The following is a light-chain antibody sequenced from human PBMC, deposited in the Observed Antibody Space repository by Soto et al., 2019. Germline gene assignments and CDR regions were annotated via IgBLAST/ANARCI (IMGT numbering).Light chain of an antibody. CDR1: QDISRW. V-gene: IGKV1-5*01. Sequence: DIQMTQSPPIVTASAGARVTITCRASQDISRWLAWYQQKPGKAPVLLIYDASTLQGGVPSRFSGTGSGTEFTLTISSLQPEDFATYYCQQYNAYYSFGQGTKVDIK. CDR3: QQYNAYYS. J-gene: IGKJ2*03. CDR2: DAS.